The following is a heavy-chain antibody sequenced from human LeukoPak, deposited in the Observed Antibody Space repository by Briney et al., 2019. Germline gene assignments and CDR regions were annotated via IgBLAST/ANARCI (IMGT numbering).Heavy chain of an antibody. CDR3: ARDPGVQQGYYYYGMDV. Sequence: PSETLSLTCTVSGGSISSYYWSWIRQPPGKGLEWIGYIYYSGSTNYNPSLKSRVTISVDTSKNQFSLKLSSVTAADTAAYYCARDPGVQQGYYYYGMDVWGQGTTVTVSS. D-gene: IGHD6-13*01. J-gene: IGHJ6*02. CDR1: GGSISSYY. CDR2: IYYSGST. V-gene: IGHV4-59*01.